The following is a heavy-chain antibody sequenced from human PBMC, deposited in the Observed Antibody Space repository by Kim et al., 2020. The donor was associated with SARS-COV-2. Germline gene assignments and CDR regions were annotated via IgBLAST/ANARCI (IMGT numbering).Heavy chain of an antibody. J-gene: IGHJ4*02. CDR2: IDWDDDK. D-gene: IGHD2-2*01. CDR3: ARIRCYCGGTSCQAAYFDY. V-gene: IGHV2-70*17. Sequence: SGPTLVKPTQTLTLTCTFSGFALSTSAMCVSWIRQPPGKALEWLARIDWDDDKFYSTSLKTRLTISKDTSKNQVVLTMTNMDPVDIATYYCARIRCYCGGTSCQAAYFDYWGQGILVTVSS. CDR1: GFALSTSAMC.